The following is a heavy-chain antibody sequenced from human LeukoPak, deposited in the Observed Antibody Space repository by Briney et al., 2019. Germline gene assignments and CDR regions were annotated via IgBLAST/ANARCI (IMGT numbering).Heavy chain of an antibody. V-gene: IGHV1-18*01. D-gene: IGHD3-3*02. J-gene: IGHJ3*02. CDR1: GCTFKQYS. CDR2: VSPSHTTR. Sequence: GASVKLSCKASGCTFKQYSISWVRQAPGKGFEWMGGVSPSHTTRVYAQDFQGRVTITADTNTNTVSMELRSLRFDDTAVYFCARDYILPLETDNGDGFAIWGQGTVVTVSS. CDR3: ARDYILPLETDNGDGFAI.